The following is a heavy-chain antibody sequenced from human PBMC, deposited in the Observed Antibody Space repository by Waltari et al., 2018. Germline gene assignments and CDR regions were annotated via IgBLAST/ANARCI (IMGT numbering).Heavy chain of an antibody. CDR3: ARDGDRNYDY. J-gene: IGHJ4*02. D-gene: IGHD1-7*01. CDR1: VFTFSEYW. V-gene: IGHV3-7*01. Sequence: EVQLVESGGGLVQPGGPLRLSCSTSVFTFSEYWRTWVRQAPGKGLEWVGNIKTDGREEYYTDSVKGRFIISRDNAKNSLFLQMDSLRVEDTAVYYCARDGDRNYDYWGQGTLVTVSS. CDR2: IKTDGREE.